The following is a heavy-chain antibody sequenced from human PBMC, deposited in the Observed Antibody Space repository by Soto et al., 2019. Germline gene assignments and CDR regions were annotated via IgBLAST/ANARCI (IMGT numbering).Heavy chain of an antibody. Sequence: LRLSCAASGFTFSSYEMNWVRQAPGKGLEWVSYISSSGSTIYYADSVKGRFTISRDNAKNSLYLQMNSLRAEDTAVYYCAREGYRYSSGWSFDYWGQGTLVTVSS. D-gene: IGHD6-19*01. J-gene: IGHJ4*02. V-gene: IGHV3-48*03. CDR3: AREGYRYSSGWSFDY. CDR1: GFTFSSYE. CDR2: ISSSGSTI.